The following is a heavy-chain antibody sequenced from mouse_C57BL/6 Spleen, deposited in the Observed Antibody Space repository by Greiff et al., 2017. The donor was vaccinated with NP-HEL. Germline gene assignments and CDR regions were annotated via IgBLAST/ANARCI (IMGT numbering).Heavy chain of an antibody. CDR2: IYPRSGNT. CDR3: ARDAYYYGSSYGYVDY. Sequence: VQLQQSGAELARPGASVKLSCKASGYTFTSYGISWVKQRTGQGLEWIGEIYPRSGNTYYNEKFKGKATLTADKSSSTAYMELRSLTSEDSAVYFCARDAYYYGSSYGYVDYWGQGTTLTVSS. CDR1: GYTFTSYG. D-gene: IGHD1-1*01. J-gene: IGHJ2*01. V-gene: IGHV1-81*01.